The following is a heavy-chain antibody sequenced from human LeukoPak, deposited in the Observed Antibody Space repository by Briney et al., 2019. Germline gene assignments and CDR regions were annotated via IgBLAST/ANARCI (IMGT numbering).Heavy chain of an antibody. CDR1: GFTFSSYG. CDR2: IWYDGSNK. D-gene: IGHD3-10*01. CDR3: ARDGEGFGEMLFDR. V-gene: IGHV3-33*01. J-gene: IGHJ5*02. Sequence: GSLILSCAASGFTFSSYGMHWVRQAPGKGLERVAVIWYDGSNKYYADSVKGRFTISRDNSKNTLYLQMNSVSAEDTAVYYCARDGEGFGEMLFDRWGQGTLVTVSS.